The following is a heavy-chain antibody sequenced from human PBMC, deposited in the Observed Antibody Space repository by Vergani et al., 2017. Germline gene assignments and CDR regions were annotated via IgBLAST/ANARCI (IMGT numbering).Heavy chain of an antibody. Sequence: EVQLLESGGGLVQPGGSLRLSCAASGFTFSVYAMSWVRQTPGKGLDWVSTISDGDDNTYYADSVKGRFTISRDNSKNTLYLQMNSLRAEDTAVYYCAKDASRGSGIDFWGQGTLVTVSS. CDR1: GFTFSVYA. CDR2: ISDGDDNT. J-gene: IGHJ4*02. D-gene: IGHD3-10*01. V-gene: IGHV3-23*01. CDR3: AKDASRGSGIDF.